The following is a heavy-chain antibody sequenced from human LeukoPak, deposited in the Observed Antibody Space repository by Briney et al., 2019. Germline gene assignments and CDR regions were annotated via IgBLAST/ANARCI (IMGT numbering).Heavy chain of an antibody. Sequence: GGSLRLSCAASGFTFSRYGMHWVRQAPGKGLEWLAVISYDGTDKYYADSVKGRFTISRDNSKNTLYLQMNSLRAEDTAAYFCARARSGDGFNLDYWGQGTLVTVSS. D-gene: IGHD5-24*01. CDR2: ISYDGTDK. CDR3: ARARSGDGFNLDY. CDR1: GFTFSRYG. V-gene: IGHV3-33*01. J-gene: IGHJ4*02.